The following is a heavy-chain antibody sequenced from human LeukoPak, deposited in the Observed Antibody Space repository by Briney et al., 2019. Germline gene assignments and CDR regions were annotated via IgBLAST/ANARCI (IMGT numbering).Heavy chain of an antibody. CDR3: ARVGSSGWPSRRGVDY. Sequence: GWSLRLSCAASGFTFDDYGMSWVRQAPGKGLEWVSGINWNGGSTGYADSVKGRFTISRDNAKNSLYLQMNSLRAEDTALYYCARVGSSGWPSRRGVDYWGQGTLVTVSS. CDR2: INWNGGST. J-gene: IGHJ4*02. CDR1: GFTFDDYG. V-gene: IGHV3-20*04. D-gene: IGHD6-19*01.